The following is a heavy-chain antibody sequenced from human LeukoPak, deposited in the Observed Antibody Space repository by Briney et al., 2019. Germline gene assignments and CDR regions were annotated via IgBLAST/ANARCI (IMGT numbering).Heavy chain of an antibody. CDR2: IYYSGNT. CDR1: GGSISTSSYY. V-gene: IGHV4-39*07. J-gene: IGHJ4*01. CDR3: TRDPSGYSSRFDY. Sequence: SETLSLTCTVSGGSISTSSYYWGWIRQPPGKGLEWIGSIYYSGNTYYNPSLKSRVTISIDTSKNQFSLKLSSVTAADTAVYYCTRDPSGYSSRFDYWGPGTLVTVSS. D-gene: IGHD3-22*01.